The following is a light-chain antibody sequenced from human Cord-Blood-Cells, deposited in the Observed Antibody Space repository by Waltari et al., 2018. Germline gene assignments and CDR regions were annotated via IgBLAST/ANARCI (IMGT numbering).Light chain of an antibody. CDR2: RNN. CDR3: AAWDDSLSGPWV. Sequence: QSVLTQPPSASGTPGQRVTISCSGSSSHIGSNYVYWYQQLPGTAPKLLVYRNNQGPSGVPDGFSGCKSDTSASLAISGLRSEDGADYYCAAWDDSLSGPWVFGGGTKLTVL. J-gene: IGLJ3*02. CDR1: SSHIGSNY. V-gene: IGLV1-47*01.